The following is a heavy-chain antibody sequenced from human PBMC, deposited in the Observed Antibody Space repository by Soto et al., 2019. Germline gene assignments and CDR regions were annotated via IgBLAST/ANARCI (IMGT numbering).Heavy chain of an antibody. V-gene: IGHV3-23*01. J-gene: IGHJ3*02. D-gene: IGHD5-12*01. CDR3: VKSGRGDGYKNGFDI. Sequence: PGGSLRLSCAASGFSFSNYVLGWVRQPPGKGLEWVSSVSGPGGSAYYAGSVKGRFTISRDNFKNTLYLHMNTLRPEDTAAYHCVKSGRGDGYKNGFDIWGQGTLVTVSS. CDR2: VSGPGGSA. CDR1: GFSFSNYV.